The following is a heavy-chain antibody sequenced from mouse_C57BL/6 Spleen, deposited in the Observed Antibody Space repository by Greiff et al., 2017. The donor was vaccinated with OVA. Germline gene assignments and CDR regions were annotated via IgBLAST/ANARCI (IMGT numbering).Heavy chain of an antibody. J-gene: IGHJ3*01. Sequence: QVQLQQSGAELVKPGASVKLSCKASGYTFTSYWMHWVKQRPGQGLEWIGMIHPNSGSTNYNEKFKSKATLTVDKSYSTAYMQLSSLTSEDSAVYYCARNDYGSSSWFAYWGQGTLVTVSA. CDR2: IHPNSGST. D-gene: IGHD1-1*01. CDR1: GYTFTSYW. CDR3: ARNDYGSSSWFAY. V-gene: IGHV1-64*01.